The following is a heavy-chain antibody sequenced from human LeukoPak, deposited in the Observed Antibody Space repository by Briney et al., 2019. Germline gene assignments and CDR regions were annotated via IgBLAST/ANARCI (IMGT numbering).Heavy chain of an antibody. CDR1: GYTFTSYY. V-gene: IGHV1-2*02. Sequence: ASVKVSCKASGYTFTSYYMHWVRQAPGQGLEWMGWINPNSGGTNYAQKFQGRVTMTRDTSISTAYMELSRLRSDDTAVYYCAREGVTSPASDAFDIWGQGTMVTVSS. CDR3: AREGVTSPASDAFDI. D-gene: IGHD4-11*01. J-gene: IGHJ3*02. CDR2: INPNSGGT.